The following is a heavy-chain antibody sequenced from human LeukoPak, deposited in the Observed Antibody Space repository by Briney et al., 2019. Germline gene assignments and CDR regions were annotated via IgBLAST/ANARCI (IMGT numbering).Heavy chain of an antibody. CDR3: ARALTTVTQYYFDY. CDR2: IYHSGST. CDR1: GGSIGTHIFY. V-gene: IGHV4-39*07. Sequence: PSETLSLTCSVSGGSIGTHIFYWNWIRQPPGEGLEWIGEIYHSGSTNYNPSLKSRVNISVDKSKNQFSLKLSSVTAADTAVYYCARALTTVTQYYFDYWGQGTLVTVSS. D-gene: IGHD4-17*01. J-gene: IGHJ4*02.